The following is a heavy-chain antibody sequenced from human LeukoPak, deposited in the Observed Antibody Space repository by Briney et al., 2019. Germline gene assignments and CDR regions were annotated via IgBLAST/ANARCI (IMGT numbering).Heavy chain of an antibody. Sequence: SVKVSCKASGYTFTSYGISWVRQAPGQGLEWMGGIIPIFGTANYAQKFQGRVTITADESTSTAYMELSSLRSEDTAVYYCASFGSGFDYWGQGTLVTVSS. CDR3: ASFGSGFDY. CDR1: GYTFTSYG. J-gene: IGHJ4*02. D-gene: IGHD3-10*01. V-gene: IGHV1-69*13. CDR2: IIPIFGTA.